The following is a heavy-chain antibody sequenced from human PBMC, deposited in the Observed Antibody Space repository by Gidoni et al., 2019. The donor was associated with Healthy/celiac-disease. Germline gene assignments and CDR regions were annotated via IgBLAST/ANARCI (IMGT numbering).Heavy chain of an antibody. D-gene: IGHD2-15*01. Sequence: QVQLVQSGAEVKKHGASVKVSCKAAGYTFTSYYMHWFRQAPGQGLEWMGIINPRGGSTSYAQKFQGRVTMTRDTSTSTVYMELSSLRSEDTAVYYCARDAPYRYCSGGICYGTYYYYGIDIFGQGTTVTVSS. CDR1: GYTFTSYY. J-gene: IGHJ6*02. CDR2: INPRGGST. CDR3: ARDAPYRYCSGGICYGTYYYYGIDI. V-gene: IGHV1-46*01.